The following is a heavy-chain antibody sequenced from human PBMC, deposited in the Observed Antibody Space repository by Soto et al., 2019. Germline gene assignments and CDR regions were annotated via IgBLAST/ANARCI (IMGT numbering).Heavy chain of an antibody. Sequence: EVQLVESGGGLVQPGGSLKLSCAASGFTFSGSAMHWVRQASGKGLEWVGRIRSKANSYATAYAASVKGRFTISRDDSKNPAYLQMNSRKTGDTAVYYGIRPGYSRGWSASENYMAVGGKGPTVPVSS. CDR1: GFTFSGSA. V-gene: IGHV3-73*01. D-gene: IGHD6-13*01. CDR2: IRSKANSYAT. J-gene: IGHJ6*03. CDR3: IRPGYSRGWSASENYMAV.